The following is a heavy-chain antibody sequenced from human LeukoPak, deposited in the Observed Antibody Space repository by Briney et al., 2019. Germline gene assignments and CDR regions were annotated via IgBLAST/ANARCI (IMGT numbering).Heavy chain of an antibody. CDR1: GDSVSSNSAA. V-gene: IGHV6-1*01. D-gene: IGHD2-2*01. CDR2: TYYRSKWYN. Sequence: SQTLSLTCAISGDSVSSNSAAWNWIRQSPSGGLEWLGRTYYRSKWYNDYAVSVKSRITINPDTSKNQFSLQLNSVTPEDTAVYYCARDSHCSSTSCYFVPYYYYYGMDVWGKGTTVTVSS. CDR3: ARDSHCSSTSCYFVPYYYYYGMDV. J-gene: IGHJ6*04.